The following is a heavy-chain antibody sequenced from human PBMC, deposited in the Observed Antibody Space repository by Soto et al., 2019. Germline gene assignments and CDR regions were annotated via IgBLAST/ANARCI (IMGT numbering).Heavy chain of an antibody. J-gene: IGHJ6*02. CDR3: AREGSGWYESMYV. D-gene: IGHD6-19*01. V-gene: IGHV3-74*01. CDR2: INSDGSST. Sequence: EVQLVESGGGLVQPGGSLRLSCAASGFTFSVYWLHWVRQAPGKGLVWVSRINSDGSSTTYADSVKGRFTISRDNAKNTLYLQMNRLRAEDTAVYYCAREGSGWYESMYVWGQGTTVTVSS. CDR1: GFTFSVYW.